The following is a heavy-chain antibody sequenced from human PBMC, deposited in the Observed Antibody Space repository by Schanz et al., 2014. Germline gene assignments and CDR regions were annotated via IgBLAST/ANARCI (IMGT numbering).Heavy chain of an antibody. V-gene: IGHV1-69*01. Sequence: KKPGSSLKVSCRASGGTFNNYVIIWVRQAPGQGLEWMGGIIPIFGTANYAQKFQGRVTITADESTSRVDMELSSLKSDDTAGYYCERDPGLHDNWGQGTV. J-gene: IGHJ4*02. CDR2: IIPIFGTA. D-gene: IGHD1-1*01. CDR1: GGTFNNYV. CDR3: ERDPGLHDN.